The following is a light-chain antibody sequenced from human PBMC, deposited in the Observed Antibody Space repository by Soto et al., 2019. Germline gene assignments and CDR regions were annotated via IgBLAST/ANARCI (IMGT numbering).Light chain of an antibody. CDR1: QSIGSY. J-gene: IGKJ1*01. CDR3: QQYYSYPRT. V-gene: IGKV1-39*01. Sequence: IHMTQSPSSLSASVLDRVTISFRASQSIGSYLNWYQHKPGKAPKLLIYAASSLQSGVPSRFSGSGSGTDFTLTISCLQSEDFATYYCQQYYSYPRTFGQGTKVDIK. CDR2: AAS.